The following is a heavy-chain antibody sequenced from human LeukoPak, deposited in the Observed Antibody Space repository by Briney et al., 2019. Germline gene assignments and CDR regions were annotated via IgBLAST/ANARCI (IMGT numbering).Heavy chain of an antibody. J-gene: IGHJ6*03. CDR2: IYYSGST. V-gene: IGHV4-59*12. CDR3: ARAAQDDYYYYYYMDV. CDR1: GGSISNYY. Sequence: SETLSLTCTVSGGSISNYYWSWIRQPPGKGLEWIGFIYYSGSTNYNPSLRSRVTMSVDTSKNQFSLKLSSVTAADTAVYYCARAAQDDYYYYYYMDVWGKGTTVTISS.